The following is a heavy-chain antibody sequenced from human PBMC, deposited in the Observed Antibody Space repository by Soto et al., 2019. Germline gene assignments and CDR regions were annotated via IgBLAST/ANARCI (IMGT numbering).Heavy chain of an antibody. J-gene: IGHJ4*02. CDR2: ITGSDGRT. D-gene: IGHD3-22*01. Sequence: VQLLESGGGLVQPGGSLRLSCAASEFTFSNYAMTWVRQAPGKGLEWVSLITGSDGRTYYADSVKGRFTISRDNSKNTLFLQMNSLRAEDTAVYYCAKATYDTTFYTSSFDSWGQRTLVTVSS. CDR1: EFTFSNYA. CDR3: AKATYDTTFYTSSFDS. V-gene: IGHV3-23*01.